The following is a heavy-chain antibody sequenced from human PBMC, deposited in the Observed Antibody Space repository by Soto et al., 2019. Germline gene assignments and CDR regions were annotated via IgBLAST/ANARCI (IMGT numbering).Heavy chain of an antibody. D-gene: IGHD2-15*01. CDR1: GYTFTSYA. CDR2: INAGNGNT. CDR3: ARGRGSSRYCSGGSCSLFDY. Sequence: ASVKVSCKASGYTFTSYAMHWVRQAPGQRLEWMGWINAGNGNTKYSQKFQGRVTITRDTSASTAYMELSSLRSEDTAVYYCARGRGSSRYCSGGSCSLFDYWGQGTLVTVSS. J-gene: IGHJ4*02. V-gene: IGHV1-3*01.